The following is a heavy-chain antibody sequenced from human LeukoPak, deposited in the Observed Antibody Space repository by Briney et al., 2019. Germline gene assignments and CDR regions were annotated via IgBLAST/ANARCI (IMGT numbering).Heavy chain of an antibody. J-gene: IGHJ3*02. CDR3: ARSRWRITIFGVVIRDAFDI. CDR2: IYHSGST. V-gene: IGHV4-38-2*01. D-gene: IGHD3-3*01. Sequence: PSATLSLTCAVAGYSISSGYYWGWIRQPPGKGLEWIGSIYHSGSTYYNPSLKSRVTISVDTSKNQFSLKLSSVTAADTAVYYCARSRWRITIFGVVIRDAFDIWGQGTMVTVSS. CDR1: GYSISSGYY.